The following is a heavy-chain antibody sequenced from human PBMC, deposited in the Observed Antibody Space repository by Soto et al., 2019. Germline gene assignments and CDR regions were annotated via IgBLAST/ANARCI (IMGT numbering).Heavy chain of an antibody. CDR1: GYTLTELS. J-gene: IGHJ4*02. D-gene: IGHD1-26*01. CDR2: FDPEDGET. CDR3: ATDLRGRPSSAGVRDGYNRATD. Sequence: GASVKVSCKVSGYTLTELSMHWVRQAPGKGLEWMGGFDPEDGETIYAQKFQGRVTMTEDTSTDTAYMELSSLRSEDTAVYYCATDLRGRPSSAGVRDGYNRATDWGQGTLVTVSS. V-gene: IGHV1-24*01.